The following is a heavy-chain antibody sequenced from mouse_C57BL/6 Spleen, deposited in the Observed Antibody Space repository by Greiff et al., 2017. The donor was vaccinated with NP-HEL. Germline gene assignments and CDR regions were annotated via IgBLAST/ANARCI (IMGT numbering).Heavy chain of an antibody. D-gene: IGHD4-1*01. Sequence: EVKVVESGEGLVKPGGSLKLSCAASGFTFSSYAMSWVRQTPEKRLEWVAYISSGGDYIYYADTVKGRFTISRDNARNTLYLQMSSLKSEDTAMYYCTRDGMGRGFAYWGQGTLVTVSA. J-gene: IGHJ3*01. CDR2: ISSGGDYI. CDR1: GFTFSSYA. V-gene: IGHV5-9-1*02. CDR3: TRDGMGRGFAY.